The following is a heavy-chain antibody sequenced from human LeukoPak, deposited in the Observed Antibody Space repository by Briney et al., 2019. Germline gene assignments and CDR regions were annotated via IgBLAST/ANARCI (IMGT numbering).Heavy chain of an antibody. D-gene: IGHD3-3*01. V-gene: IGHV1-46*01. J-gene: IGHJ4*02. CDR2: INPSGGNT. Sequence: VKVSCKASGYTFTSYYMHWVRQAPGQGLECMGIINPSGGNTSYAQKFQGRVPMTRDTSTSTVYMELSSLRSEDTAVYYCARGPLVTIFGVVIWSFDYWGQGTLV. CDR1: GYTFTSYY. CDR3: ARGPLVTIFGVVIWSFDY.